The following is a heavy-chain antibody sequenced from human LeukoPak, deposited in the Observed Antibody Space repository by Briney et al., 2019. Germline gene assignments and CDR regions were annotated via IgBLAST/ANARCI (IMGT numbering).Heavy chain of an antibody. D-gene: IGHD6-13*01. CDR2: ISYDGSNK. Sequence: GGSLRLSCAASGFTFSSYAMHWVRQAPGKGLEWVAVISYDGSNKYYADSVKGRFTISRDNSKNTLYLQMNSLRAEDTAVYYCARAPIAAPDFDYWGQGTLVTVSS. V-gene: IGHV3-30-3*01. CDR1: GFTFSSYA. J-gene: IGHJ4*02. CDR3: ARAPIAAPDFDY.